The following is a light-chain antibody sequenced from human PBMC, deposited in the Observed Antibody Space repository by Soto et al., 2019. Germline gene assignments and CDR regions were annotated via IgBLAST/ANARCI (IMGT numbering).Light chain of an antibody. CDR2: EVT. J-gene: IGLJ3*02. CDR3: SSYSTSHALV. CDR1: RSDVGGDDL. Sequence: QSALTQPPSASGSPGQSVTISCTGSRSDVGGDDLVSWYQQHPGKAPKLMIYEVTNRPSGVSNRFSGSKSGSTASLTISGLQAEDEADYYCSSYSTSHALVFGGGTKVTVL. V-gene: IGLV2-14*01.